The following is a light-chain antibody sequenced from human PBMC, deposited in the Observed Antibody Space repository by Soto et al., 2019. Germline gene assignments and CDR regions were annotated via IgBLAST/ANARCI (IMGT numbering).Light chain of an antibody. CDR3: QQYYSSPLT. CDR1: QSVLYSSSNKNY. V-gene: IGKV4-1*01. Sequence: DIVMTQSPDSLAVSLGERATINCKSSQSVLYSSSNKNYLAWYQQKPGQPPKLLIYWASTRESGVPDRFSGSGSGTDFTLTISSLQAEDVAVYCCQQYYSSPLTFGGGTKVDIK. CDR2: WAS. J-gene: IGKJ4*01.